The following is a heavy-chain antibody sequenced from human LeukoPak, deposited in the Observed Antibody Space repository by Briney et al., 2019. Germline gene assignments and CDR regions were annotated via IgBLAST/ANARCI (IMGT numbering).Heavy chain of an antibody. V-gene: IGHV4-39*07. J-gene: IGHJ4*02. Sequence: PGGSLRLSCAASGFTFSSYSMNWIRQPPGKGLECIGSIYYSGGNYYNPSLKSRVTISVDTSKNQFSLKLNSVTAADTAVYYCARVQYSSSVDSWGQGTLVTVSS. CDR2: IYYSGGN. CDR3: ARVQYSSSVDS. D-gene: IGHD6-6*01. CDR1: GFTFSSYS.